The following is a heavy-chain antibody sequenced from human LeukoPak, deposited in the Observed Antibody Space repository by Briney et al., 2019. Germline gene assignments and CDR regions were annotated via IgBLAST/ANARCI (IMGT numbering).Heavy chain of an antibody. CDR2: IYYSGST. CDR1: GGSISSNW. Sequence: SGTLSLTCAVSGGSISSNWWSWIRQPPGKGLEWIGYIYYSGSTYYTPSLKSRVTISVDTSKNQFSLKLNSVTAADTAVYYCARELGESGSYYNGNYGMDVWGQGTTVTVS. CDR3: ARELGESGSYYNGNYGMDV. J-gene: IGHJ6*02. V-gene: IGHV4-30-4*01. D-gene: IGHD3-10*01.